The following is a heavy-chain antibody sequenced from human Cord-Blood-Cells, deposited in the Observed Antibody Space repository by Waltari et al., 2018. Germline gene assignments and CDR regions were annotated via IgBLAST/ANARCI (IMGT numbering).Heavy chain of an antibody. CDR1: GGSFRGYY. CDR2: INHSGST. CDR3: ATGTVTDAFDI. Sequence: QVQLQQWGAGLLKPSETLSLTCAVYGGSFRGYYWSWIRQPPGKGLEWIGEINHSGSTNYNPSLKSRVTISVDTSKNQFSLKLSSVTAADTAVYYCATGTVTDAFDIWGQGTMVTVSS. V-gene: IGHV4-34*01. J-gene: IGHJ3*02. D-gene: IGHD4-4*01.